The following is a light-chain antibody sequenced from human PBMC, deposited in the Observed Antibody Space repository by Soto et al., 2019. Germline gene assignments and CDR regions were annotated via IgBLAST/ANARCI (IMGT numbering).Light chain of an antibody. CDR3: QQSYSTPQT. CDR2: AAS. CDR1: QSISSY. V-gene: IGKV1-39*01. J-gene: IGKJ1*01. Sequence: DIQMTQSPSSLSASVGDRVTITCRASQSISSYLNWYQQKPGKAPKLLIYAASSLQSGVPSRFSGSGSGTDFTLTISSLQPEDFPTYYCQQSYSTPQTFGQGTKVDIK.